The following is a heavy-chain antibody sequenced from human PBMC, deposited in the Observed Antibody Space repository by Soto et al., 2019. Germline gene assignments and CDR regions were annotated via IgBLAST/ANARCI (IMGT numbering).Heavy chain of an antibody. Sequence: QVQLQESGPGLVKPSQTLSLTCTVSGGSISSGGYYWSWIRQHPGKGLEWIGYIYYSGSTYYNPSLKSRVTISVDTSKNQFSLKLSSVTAADTAVYYCARRSSDDWLLPISYWYFDLWGRGTLVTVSS. V-gene: IGHV4-31*03. D-gene: IGHD3-9*01. J-gene: IGHJ2*01. CDR2: IYYSGST. CDR3: ARRSSDDWLLPISYWYFDL. CDR1: GGSISSGGYY.